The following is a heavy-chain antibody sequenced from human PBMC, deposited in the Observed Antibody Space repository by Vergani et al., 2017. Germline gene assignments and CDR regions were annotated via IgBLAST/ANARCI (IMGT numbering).Heavy chain of an antibody. CDR1: GGSITDDTYY. CDR3: TRHGRSGWAGYFQH. D-gene: IGHD6-19*01. V-gene: IGHV4-39*01. J-gene: IGHJ1*01. Sequence: QLQLQESDPGLVKPSETLSLTCTVSGGSITDDTYYWAWIRQSPGKGLEWIGSIYYSGLTYHNPSLKSRVTISVDTSKNQFSLNLTSVTAADTAVYYCTRHGRSGWAGYFQHWGQGTLVTASS. CDR2: IYYSGLT.